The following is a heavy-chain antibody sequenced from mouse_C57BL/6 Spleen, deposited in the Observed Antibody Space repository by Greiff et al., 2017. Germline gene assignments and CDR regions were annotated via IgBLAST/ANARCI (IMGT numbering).Heavy chain of an antibody. CDR1: GYSITSGYY. Sequence: EVQLQQSGPGLVKPSQSLSLTCSVTGYSITSGYYWNWIRQFPGNKLEWMGYISYDGSNNYNPSLKNRISITRDPSKNQFFLTLNSVTTEDTATYYCARDHDSYYYAMDYWGQGTSVTVSS. D-gene: IGHD2-13*01. CDR3: ARDHDSYYYAMDY. V-gene: IGHV3-6*01. CDR2: ISYDGSN. J-gene: IGHJ4*01.